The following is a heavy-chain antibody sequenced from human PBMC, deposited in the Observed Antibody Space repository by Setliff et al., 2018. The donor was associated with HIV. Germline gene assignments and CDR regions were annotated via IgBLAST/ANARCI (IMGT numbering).Heavy chain of an antibody. V-gene: IGHV3-7*03. J-gene: IGHJ5*02. CDR1: GFTFSDFW. D-gene: IGHD3-3*01. CDR3: ARVHLTTNAVYGVVSNWFDP. Sequence: PGGSLRLSCEASGFTFSDFWMHWVRQAPGKGLEWVASISPDGSRSYCVGSVKGRFTASRDNAKSSLYLQMNSLRAEDTAVYYCARVHLTTNAVYGVVSNWFDPWGQGALVTVSS. CDR2: ISPDGSRS.